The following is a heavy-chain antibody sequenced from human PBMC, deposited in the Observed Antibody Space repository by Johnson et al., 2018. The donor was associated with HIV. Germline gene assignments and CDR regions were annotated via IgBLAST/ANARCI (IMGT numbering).Heavy chain of an antibody. CDR3: ARDKGSGDDDGF. CDR1: GFTFSSYG. J-gene: IGHJ3*01. V-gene: IGHV3-30*02. D-gene: IGHD5-12*01. CDR2: IRYDGSNK. Sequence: QMLLVESGGGVVQPGGSLRLSCAASGFTFSSYGMHWVRQAPGKGLEWVAFIRYDGSNKYYADSVKGRFTISRENAKNSLYLQMNSLRAEDTAVYYCARDKGSGDDDGFWGQGTLVTVSS.